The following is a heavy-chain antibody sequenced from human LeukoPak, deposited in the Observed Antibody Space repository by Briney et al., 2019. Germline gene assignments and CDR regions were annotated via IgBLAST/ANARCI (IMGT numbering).Heavy chain of an antibody. CDR3: ARDFVVRGVIMRSWFDP. V-gene: IGHV1-69*13. CDR1: GGTSSSYA. Sequence: SVKVSCKASGGTSSSYAISWVRQAPGQGLEWMGGIIPIFGTANYAQKFQGRVTITADESTSTAYMELSSLRSEDTAVYYCARDFVVRGVIMRSWFDPWGQGTLVTVSS. D-gene: IGHD3-10*01. CDR2: IIPIFGTA. J-gene: IGHJ5*02.